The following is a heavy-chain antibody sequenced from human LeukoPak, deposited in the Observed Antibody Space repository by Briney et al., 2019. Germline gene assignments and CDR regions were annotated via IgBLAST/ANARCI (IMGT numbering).Heavy chain of an antibody. CDR2: IYYRGST. J-gene: IGHJ4*02. CDR1: GDSIGSGGFY. V-gene: IGHV4-31*03. CDR3: ARGVEMATTLFDY. D-gene: IGHD5-24*01. Sequence: SQTLSLTCTVSGDSIGSGGFYWSWIRQLPGKGLEWIRYIYYRGSTYFNPSLKSRVTISVDTSKNHFSLKLSSVTAADTAVYYCARGVEMATTLFDYWGQGTLVTVSS.